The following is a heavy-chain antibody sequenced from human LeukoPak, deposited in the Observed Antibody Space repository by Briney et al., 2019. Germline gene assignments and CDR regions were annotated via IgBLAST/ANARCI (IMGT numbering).Heavy chain of an antibody. CDR2: IYNSGNT. Sequence: LSQTLSLTCAVSCGSISSGGYYWSWIRQHPGKGLEWIGYIYNSGNTHYNPSLESRVTLSIDTSKNQFSLKLSSVTAADTAVYYCARGGRKYCAGYCYTVDYWGQGTLVTVSS. CDR1: CGSISSGGYY. J-gene: IGHJ4*02. D-gene: IGHD2-21*02. CDR3: ARGGRKYCAGYCYTVDY. V-gene: IGHV4-31*11.